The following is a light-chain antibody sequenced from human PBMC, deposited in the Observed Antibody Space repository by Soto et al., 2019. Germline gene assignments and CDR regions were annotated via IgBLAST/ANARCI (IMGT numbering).Light chain of an antibody. CDR3: QQSYSFPRT. CDR2: AAS. CDR1: QSISSY. J-gene: IGKJ1*01. Sequence: DIQITHAPSSLYASVGDRVTITCRASQSISSYLNWYQQKPGKAPELLIYAASTLQGGVPSRFGGSGSGTDFSLTISSLQPEDFATYYCQQSYSFPRTFGQGTKVDIK. V-gene: IGKV1-39*01.